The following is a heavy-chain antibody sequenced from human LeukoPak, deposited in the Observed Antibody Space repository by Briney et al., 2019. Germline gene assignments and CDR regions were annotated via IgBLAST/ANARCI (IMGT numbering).Heavy chain of an antibody. CDR3: TRDRGYNSFDY. CDR2: INPDGSVK. D-gene: IGHD3-10*01. CDR1: GVTFSNLW. J-gene: IGHJ4*02. Sequence: PGGSLRLSCAVSGVTFSNLWMTWVRQAPGKGLEWVANINPDGSVKNYVDSMKGRFTISRDNAKNSLYLQTNSLRAEDAAVYYCTRDRGYNSFDYWGQGTLVTVSS. V-gene: IGHV3-7*01.